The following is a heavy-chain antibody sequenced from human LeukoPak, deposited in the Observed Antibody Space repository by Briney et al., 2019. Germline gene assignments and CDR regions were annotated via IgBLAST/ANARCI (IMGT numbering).Heavy chain of an antibody. CDR1: GFSFDDYG. D-gene: IGHD6-19*01. V-gene: IGHV3-9*01. CDR2: ISWNSGRI. Sequence: PGGSLRLSCVASGFSFDDYGMFWVRQVPGKGLEWVSGISWNSGRIGYADSVKGRFTISRDNAKNSLYLQMNSLRAEDTALYYCAKDISGWYGNAFDIWGQGTMVTVSS. J-gene: IGHJ3*02. CDR3: AKDISGWYGNAFDI.